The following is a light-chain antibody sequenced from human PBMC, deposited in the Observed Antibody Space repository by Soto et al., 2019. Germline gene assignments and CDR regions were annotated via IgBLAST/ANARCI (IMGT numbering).Light chain of an antibody. CDR1: SSTIGSNP. V-gene: IGLV1-44*01. CDR3: AVWGNKLDGPGV. Sequence: QAVVTQPPSASGPPGQRVTISCSGSSSTIGSNPVDWYQQLPGTAPKLLIYSHDQRPLGVPDRFSASRSGTSASLAISGLQPRDEGIYYCAVWGNKLDGPGVFGGGTKLTVL. CDR2: SHD. J-gene: IGLJ3*02.